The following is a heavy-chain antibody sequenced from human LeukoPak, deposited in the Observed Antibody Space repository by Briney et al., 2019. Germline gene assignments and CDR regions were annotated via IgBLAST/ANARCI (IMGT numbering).Heavy chain of an antibody. D-gene: IGHD3-3*01. V-gene: IGHV3-21*01. CDR2: ISISSNYI. CDR3: ARGSRFGVVERDAFDI. CDR1: GFTFSRYS. J-gene: IGHJ3*02. Sequence: GGSLRLSCAASGFTFSRYSMNWVRQAPGKGLEWVSSISISSNYIYYSDSVKGRFTISRDNAKNSLYLQVNSLRAEDTAVYYCARGSRFGVVERDAFDIWGLGTMVTVSS.